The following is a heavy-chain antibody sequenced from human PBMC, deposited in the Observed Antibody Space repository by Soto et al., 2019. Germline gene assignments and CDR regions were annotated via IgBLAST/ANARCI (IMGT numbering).Heavy chain of an antibody. D-gene: IGHD6-13*01. Sequence: EVQLLESGGGLVQPGGSLRLSCAASGFTFSSYAMSWVRQAPGKGLEWVSAISGSGGSTYYADSVKGRFTTSRDNSKNTLYLQMNRLRAEDTAVYYCAKESRGSRNFDYWGQGTLVTVSS. J-gene: IGHJ4*02. CDR3: AKESRGSRNFDY. CDR2: ISGSGGST. V-gene: IGHV3-23*01. CDR1: GFTFSSYA.